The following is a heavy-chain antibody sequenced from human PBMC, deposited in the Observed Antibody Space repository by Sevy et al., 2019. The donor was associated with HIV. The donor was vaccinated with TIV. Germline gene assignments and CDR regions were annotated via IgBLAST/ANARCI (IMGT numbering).Heavy chain of an antibody. CDR1: GFAFSDHY. D-gene: IGHD2-21*01. V-gene: IGHV3-72*01. Sequence: GGSLRLSCAASGFAFSDHYVDWVRQAPGKGLEWVGRIRNRPNRYTTEYAASVEGRFTISRDDPRHSLYLQMNGLKTADSAVYYCVRGPNCGVGGCQQISPYCLDVWGIGATVTVSS. CDR3: VRGPNCGVGGCQQISPYCLDV. CDR2: IRNRPNRYTT. J-gene: IGHJ6*03.